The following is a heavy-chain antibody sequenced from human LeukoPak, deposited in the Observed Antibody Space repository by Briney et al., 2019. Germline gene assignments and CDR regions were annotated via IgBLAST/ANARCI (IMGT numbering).Heavy chain of an antibody. J-gene: IGHJ1*01. CDR3: ARDYYDSSGSD. D-gene: IGHD3-22*01. V-gene: IGHV1-8*01. CDR1: GYTFTSYD. Sequence: ASVKVSCKASGYTFTSYDINWVRQATGQGLEWMGWMNPNSGNTGYAQKFQGRVTITTDESTSTAYMELSSLRSEDTAVYYCARDYYDSSGSDWGQGTLVTVSS. CDR2: MNPNSGNT.